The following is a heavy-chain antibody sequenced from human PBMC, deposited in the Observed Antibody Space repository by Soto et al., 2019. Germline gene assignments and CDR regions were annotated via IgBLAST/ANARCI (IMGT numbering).Heavy chain of an antibody. Sequence: GGSLRLSCAASGFTFSNAWMSWVRQAPGKGLEWVGRIKSKTDGGTTDYAAPVKGRFTISRDDSKNTLYLQMNSLKTEDTAVYYCTTSTPPDYYYYYYYMDVWGKGTTVTVSS. CDR2: IKSKTDGGTT. V-gene: IGHV3-15*01. CDR1: GFTFSNAW. D-gene: IGHD2-15*01. J-gene: IGHJ6*03. CDR3: TTSTPPDYYYYYYYMDV.